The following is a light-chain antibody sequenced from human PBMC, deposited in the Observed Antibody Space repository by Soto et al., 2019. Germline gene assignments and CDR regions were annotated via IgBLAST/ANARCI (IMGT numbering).Light chain of an antibody. J-gene: IGKJ4*01. V-gene: IGKV3-15*01. CDR3: QQYSKWPLT. Sequence: EIVMTQSPATLSVSPGERATLSCRASQSVSSNLAWYQQKPGQAPRLLINGASTRATGIPARFSGSGSGTEFTLTISSLQSEDFAVYHCQQYSKWPLTFGGGTRWRSN. CDR1: QSVSSN. CDR2: GAS.